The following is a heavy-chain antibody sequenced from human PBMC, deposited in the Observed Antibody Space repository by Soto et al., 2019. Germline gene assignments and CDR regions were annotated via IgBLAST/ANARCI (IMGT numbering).Heavy chain of an antibody. CDR1: GYTFTSYG. CDR2: ISAYNGNT. V-gene: IGHV1-18*01. D-gene: IGHD6-19*01. Sequence: QVQLVQSGAEVKKPGASVKVSCKASGYTFTSYGISWVRQAPGQGLEWMGWISAYNGNTNYAQKLQGRVTMNTDTSTSTAYLELRSLRADGTAVYYCAGAGDSSGRYSGNYYYYYGMDVWGQGTTVTVSS. J-gene: IGHJ6*02. CDR3: AGAGDSSGRYSGNYYYYYGMDV.